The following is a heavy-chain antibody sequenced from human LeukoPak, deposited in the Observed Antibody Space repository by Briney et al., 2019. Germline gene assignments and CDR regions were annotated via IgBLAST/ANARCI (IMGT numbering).Heavy chain of an antibody. D-gene: IGHD3-10*01. V-gene: IGHV3-74*01. J-gene: IGHJ3*02. CDR2: INADGSNT. Sequence: PGGSLRLSCAASGFIFRNHWMHWVRQAPGKGLMWVSRINADGSNTRYADSVKGRFTISRDNAKNTLYLQMNSLRAEDTAVYYCIREVLNAFDSWGQGTLVTVSS. CDR1: GFIFRNHW. CDR3: IREVLNAFDS.